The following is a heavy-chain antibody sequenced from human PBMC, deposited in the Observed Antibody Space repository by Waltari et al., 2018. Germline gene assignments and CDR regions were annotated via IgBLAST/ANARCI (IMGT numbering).Heavy chain of an antibody. V-gene: IGHV4-34*01. CDR3: ARAGYSYGDFDY. D-gene: IGHD5-18*01. CDR2: INHSGST. J-gene: IGHJ4*02. Sequence: QVQLQQWGAGLLKPSETLSLTCAVYGGSFSGYYWSWIRQPPGKGLVWIGEINHSGSTNYNPSLKGRVTISVDTSKNQFSLKLSSVTAADTAVYYCARAGYSYGDFDYWGQGTLVTVSS. CDR1: GGSFSGYY.